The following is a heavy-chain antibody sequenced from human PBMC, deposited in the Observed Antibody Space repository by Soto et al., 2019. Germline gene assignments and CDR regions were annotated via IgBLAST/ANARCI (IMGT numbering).Heavy chain of an antibody. Sequence: GGSLRLSCTASGFTFSSYDMHWVRQAAGKGLEWVSAIASTGDTYYPGSVKGRFTISRENAKNSFYLQMNSLRAGDTAVYYCARSYSNAFDIWGQGTMVTVSS. J-gene: IGHJ3*02. V-gene: IGHV3-13*01. CDR3: ARSYSNAFDI. CDR2: IASTGDT. CDR1: GFTFSSYD. D-gene: IGHD2-21*01.